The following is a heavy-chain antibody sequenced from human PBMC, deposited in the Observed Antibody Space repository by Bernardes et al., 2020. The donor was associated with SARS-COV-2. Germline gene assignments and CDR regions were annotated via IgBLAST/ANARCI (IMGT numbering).Heavy chain of an antibody. V-gene: IGHV4-59*01. CDR1: GGPISSYY. Sequence: SEPLSLTCSVSGGPISSYYWSWIRKPPGKGLEWIGYIYYSGSTNYNPSLKSRVTISVDTSKNQFSLKLSSVTAADTAVYYCARQLWLRGYFDYWGQGTLVTVSS. CDR3: ARQLWLRGYFDY. J-gene: IGHJ4*02. CDR2: IYYSGST. D-gene: IGHD5-18*01.